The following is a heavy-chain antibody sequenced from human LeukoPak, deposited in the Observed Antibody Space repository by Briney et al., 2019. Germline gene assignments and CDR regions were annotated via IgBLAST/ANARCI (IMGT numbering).Heavy chain of an antibody. D-gene: IGHD3-10*01. J-gene: IGHJ4*02. V-gene: IGHV3-30*10. CDR1: GFTFRGYA. CDR3: ARDRSLSSFGELFL. Sequence: PGGSLRLSCAPSGFTFRGYAVHWVRQAPGRGLEWVAVVSYDETSKYYTDSVKGRFTVSRDNSKNTVYLQMTNLRAEDTALYYCARDRSLSSFGELFLWGQGTLVTVSS. CDR2: VSYDETSK.